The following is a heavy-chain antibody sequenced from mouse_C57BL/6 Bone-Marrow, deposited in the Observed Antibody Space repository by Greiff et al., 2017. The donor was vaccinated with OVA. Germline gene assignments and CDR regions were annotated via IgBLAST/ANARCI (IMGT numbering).Heavy chain of an antibody. CDR2: TFYSGIT. J-gene: IGHJ4*01. CDR1: GFSINSDCY. V-gene: IGHV3-3*01. Sequence: EVKLMESGPSLVRPSQTLSLTCTVTGFSINSDCYRIWIRQFPGNQLEFIEITFYSGITYYNPSLESRTYITRDTSKNQFSLKLSSVTTEDTATYYGERGYYYGGDYYAMDYWGQGTSVTVSS. D-gene: IGHD1-1*01. CDR3: ERGYYYGGDYYAMDY.